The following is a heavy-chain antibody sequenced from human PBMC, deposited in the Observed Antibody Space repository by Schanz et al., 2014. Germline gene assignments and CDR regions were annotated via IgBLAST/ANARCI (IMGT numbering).Heavy chain of an antibody. Sequence: VQLVESGGGVVQPGRSLRLSCAASGFTLSSYAMHWVRQAPGKGLEWVSYISGTTTYTNYADSVKGRFTISRDNAKNSLYLQMNSLRAEDTAVYYCAKARHKSNCSGGRCVHCSYSGMDVWGQGTTVTVSS. CDR3: AKARHKSNCSGGRCVHCSYSGMDV. CDR2: ISGTTTYT. D-gene: IGHD2-15*01. CDR1: GFTLSSYA. J-gene: IGHJ6*02. V-gene: IGHV3-21*05.